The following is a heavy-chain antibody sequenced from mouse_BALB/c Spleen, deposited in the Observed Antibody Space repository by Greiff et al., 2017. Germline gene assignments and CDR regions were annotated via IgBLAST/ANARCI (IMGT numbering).Heavy chain of an antibody. J-gene: IGHJ3*01. V-gene: IGHV5-6-5*01. CDR2: ISSGGST. CDR3: AREGHGDYDSWFAY. D-gene: IGHD2-4*01. Sequence: EVQRVESGGGLVKPGGSLKLSCAASGFTFSSYAMSWVRQTPEKRLEWVASISSGGSTYYPDSVKGRFTISRDNARNILYLQMSSLRSEDTAMYYCAREGHGDYDSWFAYWGQGTLVTVSA. CDR1: GFTFSSYA.